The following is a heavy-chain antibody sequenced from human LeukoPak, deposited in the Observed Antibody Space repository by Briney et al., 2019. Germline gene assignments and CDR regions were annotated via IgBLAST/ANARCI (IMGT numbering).Heavy chain of an antibody. CDR2: ISGSGGST. Sequence: AISGSGGSTYYADSVKGRFTISRDNSKNTLYLQMNSLRAEDTAVYYCARDPPTYCGGDCYSGPNDYWGQGTLVTVSS. CDR3: ARDPPTYCGGDCYSGPNDY. V-gene: IGHV3-23*01. D-gene: IGHD2-21*02. J-gene: IGHJ4*02.